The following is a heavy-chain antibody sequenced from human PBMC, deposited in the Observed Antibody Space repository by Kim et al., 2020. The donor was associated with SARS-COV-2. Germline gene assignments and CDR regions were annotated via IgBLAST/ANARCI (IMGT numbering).Heavy chain of an antibody. J-gene: IGHJ4*02. CDR3: AKEGGWLYYFDS. CDR2: ISASGDRT. D-gene: IGHD6-19*01. CDR1: GFTFSTFA. Sequence: GGSLRVSCATSGFTFSTFAVNWVRQAPGKGLEWVSAISASGDRTYYADSVKGWFTISRDNSKNTLYLQMHSLRAEDTAVYYCAKEGGWLYYFDSWGQG. V-gene: IGHV3-23*01.